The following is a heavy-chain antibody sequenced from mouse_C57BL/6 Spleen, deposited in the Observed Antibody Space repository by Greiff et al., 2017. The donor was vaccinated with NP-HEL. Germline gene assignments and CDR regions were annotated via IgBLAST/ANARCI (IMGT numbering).Heavy chain of an antibody. CDR1: GFTFSDYG. CDR2: ISSGSSTI. Sequence: EVKVEESGGGLVKPGGSLKLSCAASGFTFSDYGMHWVRQAPEKGLEWVAYISSGSSTIYYADTVKGRFTISRDNAKNTLFLQMTSLRSEDTAMYYCARRVGRGYFDVWGTGTTVTVSS. CDR3: ARRVGRGYFDV. J-gene: IGHJ1*03. V-gene: IGHV5-17*01. D-gene: IGHD4-1*01.